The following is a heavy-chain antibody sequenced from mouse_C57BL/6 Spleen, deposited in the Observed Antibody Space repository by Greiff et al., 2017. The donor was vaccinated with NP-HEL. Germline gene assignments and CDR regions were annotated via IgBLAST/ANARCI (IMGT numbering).Heavy chain of an antibody. CDR3: AREISIYYYGSRAMDY. CDR1: GFTFSDYG. Sequence: EVKLVESGGGLVKPGGSLKLSCAASGFTFSDYGMHWVRQAPEEGLEWVAYISSGSSTIYYADTVKGRFTISRDNAKNTLFLQMTSLRSEDTAMYYCAREISIYYYGSRAMDYWGQGTSVTVSS. J-gene: IGHJ4*01. CDR2: ISSGSSTI. D-gene: IGHD1-1*01. V-gene: IGHV5-17*01.